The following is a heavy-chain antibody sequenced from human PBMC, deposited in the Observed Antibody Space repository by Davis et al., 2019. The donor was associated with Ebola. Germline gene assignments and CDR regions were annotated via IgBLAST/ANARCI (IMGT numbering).Heavy chain of an antibody. J-gene: IGHJ2*01. CDR3: AVGSGPWYFDL. Sequence: GGSLRLSCDVSGFAVRNTHMSWVRQAPGKGLEWVSGIYGGDTHYADSVKCRFTISRDNSKNTLYLQMNSLRAEDTAVYYCAVGSGPWYFDLWGRGTLVTVSS. V-gene: IGHV3-53*01. CDR2: IYGGDT. CDR1: GFAVRNTH.